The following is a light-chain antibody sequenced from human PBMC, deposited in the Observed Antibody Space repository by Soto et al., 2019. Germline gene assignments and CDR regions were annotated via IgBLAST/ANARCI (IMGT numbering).Light chain of an antibody. CDR3: CSYAGRDVL. J-gene: IGLJ2*01. V-gene: IGLV2-23*02. Sequence: QSALTQPASVSGSPGQSITVSCTGTSSDVGSYNLVSWYQRHPGKAPKLIIYEVSRRPSGVSNRFSGSKSGNTASLTISGLQAEDEADYHCCSYAGRDVLFGGGTKVTVL. CDR1: SSDVGSYNL. CDR2: EVS.